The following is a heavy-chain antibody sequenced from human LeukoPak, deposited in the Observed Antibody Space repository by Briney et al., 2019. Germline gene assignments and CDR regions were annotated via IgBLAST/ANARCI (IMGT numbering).Heavy chain of an antibody. CDR1: GFTFSDYY. J-gene: IGHJ4*02. CDR3: AARYSSSSVGY. Sequence: PGGSLRLSCAASGFTFSDYYVSWIRQAPGKGLEWVSYISSSGSTIYYADSVKGRFTTSSDNAKNALYLQMNSLRAEDTAVYYCAARYSSSSVGYWGQGTLVTVSS. V-gene: IGHV3-11*04. CDR2: ISSSGSTI. D-gene: IGHD6-6*01.